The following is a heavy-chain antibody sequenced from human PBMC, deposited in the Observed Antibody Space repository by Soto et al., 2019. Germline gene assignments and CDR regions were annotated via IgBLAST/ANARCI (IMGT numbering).Heavy chain of an antibody. CDR3: ARVRRSSGYYYGY. V-gene: IGHV1-46*01. CDR1: GYTFTSYY. Sequence: GXSVKGSCKGSGYTFTSYYMHWGRQAPGQGLEWMGIINPSGGSTSYAQKFQGRVTMTRDTSTSTVYMELSSLRSEDKAVYYCARVRRSSGYYYGYWGQGTRVTVSS. J-gene: IGHJ4*02. D-gene: IGHD3-22*01. CDR2: INPSGGST.